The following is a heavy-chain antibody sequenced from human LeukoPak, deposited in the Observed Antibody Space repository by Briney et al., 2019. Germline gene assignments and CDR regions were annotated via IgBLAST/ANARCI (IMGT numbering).Heavy chain of an antibody. V-gene: IGHV4-34*01. D-gene: IGHD2-2*01. CDR3: ARALPKLGYCSSTSCYAVYFDY. CDR1: GGSFSGYY. J-gene: IGHJ4*02. Sequence: SETLSLTCAVYGGSFSGYYWSWIRQPPGKGLEWIGEINHSGSTNYNLSLKSRVTISVDTSKNQFSLKLSSVTAADTAVYYCARALPKLGYCSSTSCYAVYFDYWGQGTLVTVSS. CDR2: INHSGST.